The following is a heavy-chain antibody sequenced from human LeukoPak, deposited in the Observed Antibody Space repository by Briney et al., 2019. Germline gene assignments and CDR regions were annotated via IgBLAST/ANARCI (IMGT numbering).Heavy chain of an antibody. CDR3: ARDAQRGFDYSNSLKY. J-gene: IGHJ4*02. CDR2: IWSDGTNT. D-gene: IGHD4-11*01. V-gene: IGHV3-33*01. CDR1: GFTFNHYG. Sequence: QAGRPLRLSCAAAGFTFNHYGMHWVRQAPGKGLEWVSVIWSDGTNTYYADSVKGRFTISRVDYEKTVYLQMNSLRPEDTGVYYCARDAQRGFDYSNSLKYWGQGTPVTVSA.